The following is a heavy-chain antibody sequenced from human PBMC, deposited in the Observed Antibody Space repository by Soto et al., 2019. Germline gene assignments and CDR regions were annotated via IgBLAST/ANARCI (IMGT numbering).Heavy chain of an antibody. CDR2: IYYSGST. CDR3: ARSEQGIAAAGTFAQDY. J-gene: IGHJ4*02. V-gene: IGHV4-59*01. Sequence: TSETLSLSCTVSGGSISGYYWSWIRQPPGKGLEWIGYIYYSGSTNYNPSLKSRVTISVDTSKNQFSLKLSSVTAADTAVYYCARSEQGIAAAGTFAQDYWGQGTLVTVSS. CDR1: GGSISGYY. D-gene: IGHD6-13*01.